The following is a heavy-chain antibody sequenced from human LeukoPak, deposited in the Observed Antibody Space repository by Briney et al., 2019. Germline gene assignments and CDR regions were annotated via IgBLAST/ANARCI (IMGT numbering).Heavy chain of an antibody. J-gene: IGHJ5*02. D-gene: IGHD3-22*01. CDR2: INPNSGGT. CDR3: ARDLIFASGSNWFDP. V-gene: IGHV1-2*06. CDR1: GYTFTGYY. Sequence: GASVKVSCKASGYTFTGYYMHWVRQATGQGLEWMGRINPNSGGTNYAQKFQGRVTMTRDTSISTAYMELSRLRSDDTAVYYCARDLIFASGSNWFDPWGQGTLLIVSS.